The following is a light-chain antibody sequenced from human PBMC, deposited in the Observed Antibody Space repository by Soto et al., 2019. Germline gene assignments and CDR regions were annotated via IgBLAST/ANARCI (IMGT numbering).Light chain of an antibody. V-gene: IGKV1-39*01. CDR2: AAS. J-gene: IGKJ2*01. Sequence: DIQMTQSPSSLSASVGDRVTITCRANQTITRYLNWYQQKPGTAPKLLIYAASSLQEGVPSRFRGSGSGTDVTLTISNLQPEDFAAYSCQQSFSLPVTFGQGTKLEIK. CDR1: QTITRY. CDR3: QQSFSLPVT.